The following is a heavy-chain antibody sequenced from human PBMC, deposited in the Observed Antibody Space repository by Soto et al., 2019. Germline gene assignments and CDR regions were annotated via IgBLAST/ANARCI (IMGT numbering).Heavy chain of an antibody. Sequence: ETLSLTCTVSGGSISSYYWSWIRQPPGKGLEWIGYIYYSGSTNYNPSLKSRVAVSVDTSKNQFSLRLSSVTAADTAVYYCANRYYDGSGYLHDYWGQGILVTVSS. CDR2: IYYSGST. D-gene: IGHD3-22*01. CDR3: ANRYYDGSGYLHDY. V-gene: IGHV4-59*01. J-gene: IGHJ4*02. CDR1: GGSISSYY.